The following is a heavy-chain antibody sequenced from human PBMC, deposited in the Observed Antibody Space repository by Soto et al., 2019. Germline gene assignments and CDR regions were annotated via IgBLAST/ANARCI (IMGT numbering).Heavy chain of an antibody. CDR1: GLNFISYA. D-gene: IGHD5-18*01. J-gene: IGHJ6*02. Sequence: GGSQRLSCTASGLNFISYAMRWVRQAPGKGLEWVAVISYDGSNKYYADSVKGRFTISRDNSKNTLYLQMNSLRAEDTAVYYCARAHERGYSYGPVYYYYGMDVWGQGTTVTVSS. V-gene: IGHV3-30-3*01. CDR2: ISYDGSNK. CDR3: ARAHERGYSYGPVYYYYGMDV.